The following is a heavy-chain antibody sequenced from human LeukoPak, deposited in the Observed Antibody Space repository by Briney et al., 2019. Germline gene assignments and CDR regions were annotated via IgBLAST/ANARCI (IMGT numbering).Heavy chain of an antibody. CDR2: ISAYNGNT. CDR3: ARANYGSGSYYGDY. V-gene: IGHV1-18*01. J-gene: IGHJ4*02. D-gene: IGHD3-10*01. Sequence: ASVKVSRKASRYTFTSYGISGVRQAPGQGLEWMGWISAYNGNTNYAQKLQGRVTMTTDTSTSTAYMELRSLRSDDTAVYYCARANYGSGSYYGDYWGQGTLVTVSS. CDR1: RYTFTSYG.